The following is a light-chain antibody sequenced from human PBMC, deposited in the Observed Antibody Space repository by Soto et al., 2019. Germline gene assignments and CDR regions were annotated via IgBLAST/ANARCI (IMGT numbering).Light chain of an antibody. J-gene: IGKJ2*01. CDR3: QQFGSSPL. CDR2: GAF. Sequence: EIVMTQSPVTLSVSPGERATLSCRASQSVRSNLAWYQQKPGQAPSLLIYGAFTRATGIPTRFSGTGSGTEFTLTISRLEPEDFAVYYCQQFGSSPLFGQGTKLEIK. V-gene: IGKV3-15*01. CDR1: QSVRSN.